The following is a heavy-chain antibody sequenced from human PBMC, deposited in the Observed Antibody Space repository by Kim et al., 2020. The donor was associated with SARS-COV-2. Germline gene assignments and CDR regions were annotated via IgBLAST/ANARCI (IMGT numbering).Heavy chain of an antibody. CDR1: GFTFSRYS. CDR2: INGDGGGT. V-gene: IGHV3-23*01. CDR3: AKDSWNDVGDQVDY. Sequence: GGSLRLSCAASGFTFSRYSMSWVRQAPGKGLEWVSGINGDGGGTYYVDSVKGRFSISRDNSKNTLNLQMNSLRAEDTAVYYCAKDSWNDVGDQVDYWGQGTLVTVSS. D-gene: IGHD1-1*01. J-gene: IGHJ4*02.